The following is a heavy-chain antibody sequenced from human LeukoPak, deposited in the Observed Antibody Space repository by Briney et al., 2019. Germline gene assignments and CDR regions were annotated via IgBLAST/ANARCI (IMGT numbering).Heavy chain of an antibody. CDR3: ARDSPYASFYGSGSYYKSP. CDR1: GFSVSNNY. J-gene: IGHJ5*02. V-gene: IGHV3-66*01. Sequence: PGGSLRLSCAASGFSVSNNYMSWVRQAPGKGLDWVSSFYSDGRTNYADSVKGRFTISRDNTKNTMYLQMNSLRAEDTAVYYCARDSPYASFYGSGSYYKSPWGQGTLVTVSS. D-gene: IGHD3-10*01. CDR2: FYSDGRT.